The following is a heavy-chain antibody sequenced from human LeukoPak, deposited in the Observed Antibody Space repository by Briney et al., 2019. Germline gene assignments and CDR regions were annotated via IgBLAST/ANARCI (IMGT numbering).Heavy chain of an antibody. CDR3: ARDLPYYDFWSGTYGMDV. CDR1: GYTFTSYA. V-gene: IGHV7-4-1*02. J-gene: IGHJ6*02. Sequence: VASVKVSCKASGYTFTSYAMNWVRQAPGQGLEWMGWINTNTGNPTYAQGFTGRFVLSLDTSVSTAYLQISSLKAEDTAVYYCARDLPYYDFWSGTYGMDVWGQGTTVTVSS. CDR2: INTNTGNP. D-gene: IGHD3-3*01.